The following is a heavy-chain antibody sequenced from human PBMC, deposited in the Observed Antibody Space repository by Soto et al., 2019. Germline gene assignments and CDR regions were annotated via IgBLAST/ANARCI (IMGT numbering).Heavy chain of an antibody. V-gene: IGHV3-30-3*01. CDR3: ARELVLVVAATDDWFDP. CDR2: ISYDGSNK. D-gene: IGHD2-15*01. CDR1: GFTFSSYA. Sequence: QVQLVESGGGVVQPGRSLRLSCAASGFTFSSYAMHWVRQAPGKGLEWVAVISYDGSNKYYADSVKGRFTISRDNSTNTLYLQMNSLRAEDTAVYYCARELVLVVAATDDWFDPWGQGTLVTVSS. J-gene: IGHJ5*02.